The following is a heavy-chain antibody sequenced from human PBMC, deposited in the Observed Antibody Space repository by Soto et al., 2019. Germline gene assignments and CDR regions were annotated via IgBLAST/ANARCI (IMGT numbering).Heavy chain of an antibody. J-gene: IGHJ5*02. D-gene: IGHD2-15*01. Sequence: EVQLLESGGGLVQPGGSLRLSCAASGFTFSDYAMNWVRQAPGKGLEWVSGISGSGGDTYYADSVNGRFTISRDNSKNTLYLQMSSLRADDTAVYLCAKGGCSGVSCGWFDPWGQGTLVTFSS. V-gene: IGHV3-23*01. CDR2: ISGSGGDT. CDR1: GFTFSDYA. CDR3: AKGGCSGVSCGWFDP.